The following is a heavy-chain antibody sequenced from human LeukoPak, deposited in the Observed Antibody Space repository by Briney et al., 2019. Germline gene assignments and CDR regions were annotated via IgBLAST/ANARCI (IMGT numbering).Heavy chain of an antibody. J-gene: IGHJ5*02. CDR3: ARDLGQYYDTSDNWFDP. Sequence: PGGSLRLSCAASGFTLSNYWMHWVRHAPGKGLVWVSRINSDGINTSYADSVKGRFTISRDNAKNTLNLQMNSLRAEDTAVYYCARDLGQYYDTSDNWFDPWGQGTLVTVSS. D-gene: IGHD3-22*01. V-gene: IGHV3-74*01. CDR1: GFTLSNYW. CDR2: INSDGINT.